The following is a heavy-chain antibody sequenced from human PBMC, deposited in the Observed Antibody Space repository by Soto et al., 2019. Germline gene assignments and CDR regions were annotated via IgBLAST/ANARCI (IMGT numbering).Heavy chain of an antibody. V-gene: IGHV1-46*03. CDR1: GYTFTSYY. CDR2: INPSGGST. J-gene: IGHJ6*02. Sequence: ASVKVSCKASGYTFTSYYMHWVRQAPGQGLEWMGIINPSGGSTSYAQKFQGRVTMTRGTSTSTVYMELSSLRSEDTAVYYCIRDGYNRVYGMDVWGQGTTVTVSS. D-gene: IGHD5-12*01. CDR3: IRDGYNRVYGMDV.